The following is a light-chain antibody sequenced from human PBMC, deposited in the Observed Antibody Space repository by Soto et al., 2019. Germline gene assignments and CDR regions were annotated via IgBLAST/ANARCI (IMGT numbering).Light chain of an antibody. CDR3: QQYNSYSPGFT. V-gene: IGKV1-5*03. J-gene: IGKJ3*01. CDR2: KAS. CDR1: QSISSW. Sequence: DIRMTQSPSTLSASVGDRVTITCRASQSISSWLAWYQQKPGKAPKLLIYKASSLESGVPSRFSGSGSGTEFTLTISSLQPDDFATYYCQQYNSYSPGFTFGPGTKVDIK.